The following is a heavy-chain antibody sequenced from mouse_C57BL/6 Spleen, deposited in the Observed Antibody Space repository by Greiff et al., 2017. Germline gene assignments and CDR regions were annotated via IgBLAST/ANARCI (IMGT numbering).Heavy chain of an antibody. Sequence: VHVKQSGAELVKPGASVKLSCTASGFNIKDYYMHWVKQRTEQGLEWIGRIDPEDGETKYAPKFQGKATITADKSSNTAYLQLSSLTSEDTAVDYCASYSSGYYFDYWGQGTTLTVSS. CDR1: GFNIKDYY. J-gene: IGHJ2*01. CDR2: IDPEDGET. D-gene: IGHD3-2*02. V-gene: IGHV14-2*01. CDR3: ASYSSGYYFDY.